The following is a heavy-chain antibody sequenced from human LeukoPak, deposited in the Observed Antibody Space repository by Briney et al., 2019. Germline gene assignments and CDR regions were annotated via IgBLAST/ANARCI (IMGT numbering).Heavy chain of an antibody. Sequence: ASVKVSCKASGGTFSSYAISWVRQAPGQGLEGMGGIIPIFGTANYAQKFQGRVTITADESTSTAYMELSSLRSEDTAVYYCARQYYYDSSGYYADYWGQGTLVTVSS. CDR2: IIPIFGTA. D-gene: IGHD3-22*01. CDR3: ARQYYYDSSGYYADY. V-gene: IGHV1-69*13. J-gene: IGHJ4*02. CDR1: GGTFSSYA.